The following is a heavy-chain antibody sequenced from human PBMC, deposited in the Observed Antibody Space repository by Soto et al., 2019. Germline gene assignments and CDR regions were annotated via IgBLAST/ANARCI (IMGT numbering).Heavy chain of an antibody. CDR1: GFTFSSYG. V-gene: IGHV3-30*18. CDR2: ISYDGSNK. CDR3: AKDNDILTLPLTH. J-gene: IGHJ4*02. Sequence: PGGSLRLSCAASGFTFSSYGMHWVRQAPGKGLEWVAVISYDGSNKYYADSVKGRFTISRDNSKNTLYLQMNSLRAEDTAVYYCAKDNDILTLPLTHWGQGTLVTVSS. D-gene: IGHD3-9*01.